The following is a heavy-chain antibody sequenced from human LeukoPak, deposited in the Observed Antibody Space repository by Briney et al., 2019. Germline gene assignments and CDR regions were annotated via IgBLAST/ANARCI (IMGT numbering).Heavy chain of an antibody. CDR3: VRERRHYYDSSGYYFFDY. J-gene: IGHJ4*02. V-gene: IGHV1-2*02. CDR1: GYSFIDYY. D-gene: IGHD3-22*01. CDR2: ITPYSGGT. Sequence: GASVTVSCKASGYSFIDYYMHWVRQAPGRGPEWVGWITPYSGGTDYAQKFQDRVTMTSDTATSAAYMTLSRVRSDDTAVYYCVRERRHYYDSSGYYFFDYWGQGTLVTVSS.